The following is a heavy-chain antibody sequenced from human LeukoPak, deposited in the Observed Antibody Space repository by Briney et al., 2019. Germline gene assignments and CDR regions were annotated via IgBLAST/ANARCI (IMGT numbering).Heavy chain of an antibody. J-gene: IGHJ4*02. CDR2: IYTSGST. Sequence: SETLSLTCTVSGGSISSGSYYWSWIRQPAGKGLEWIGRIYTSGSTNYNPSLKSRVTMSVDTSKNQFSLKLSSVTAADTAVYYCARGHSYVYDRLDYWGQGNLVTVSS. D-gene: IGHD5-18*01. CDR3: ARGHSYVYDRLDY. V-gene: IGHV4-61*02. CDR1: GGSISSGSYY.